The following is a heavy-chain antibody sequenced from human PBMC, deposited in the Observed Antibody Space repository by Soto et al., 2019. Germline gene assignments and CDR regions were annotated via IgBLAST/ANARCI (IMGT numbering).Heavy chain of an antibody. Sequence: EVQLLESGGGLVQPGGSLRLSCAASGFTFSNYAMSWLRQPPGKGLAWVSAISGSGDRTYYADSVNGRFTISRDNSKNTLYLQMNSLRAEDSAVYYCVKERSGHSYAESWSQGTLVTVSS. CDR3: VKERSGHSYAES. J-gene: IGHJ5*02. CDR1: GFTFSNYA. CDR2: ISGSGDRT. D-gene: IGHD5-18*01. V-gene: IGHV3-23*01.